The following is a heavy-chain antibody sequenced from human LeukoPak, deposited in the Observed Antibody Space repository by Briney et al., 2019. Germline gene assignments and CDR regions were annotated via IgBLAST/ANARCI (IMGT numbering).Heavy chain of an antibody. CDR3: ARGDFWSAPLGQDKDY. J-gene: IGHJ4*02. CDR1: GYTFTSYY. V-gene: IGHV1-8*01. CDR2: MNPNSGNT. D-gene: IGHD3-3*01. Sequence: ASVKVSCKASGYTFTSYYMYWVRQATGQGLEWMGWMNPNSGNTGYAQKFQGRVTMTRNTSISTAYMELSSLRSEDTAVYYCARGDFWSAPLGQDKDYWGQGTLVTVSS.